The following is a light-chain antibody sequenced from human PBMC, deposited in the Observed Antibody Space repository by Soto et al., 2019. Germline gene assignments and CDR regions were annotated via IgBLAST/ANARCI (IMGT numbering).Light chain of an antibody. CDR1: QRLSSN. CDR2: GAS. J-gene: IGKJ1*01. Sequence: EIVLTQSPCTLSLSPGERATLSCRASQRLSSNYLAWFQQKPGQAPRLLMYGASTRATGIPARFSGSGSGTEFTLTISSLQSEDFAVYYCQQYNNWWTFGQGTKVDIK. CDR3: QQYNNWWT. V-gene: IGKV3D-15*01.